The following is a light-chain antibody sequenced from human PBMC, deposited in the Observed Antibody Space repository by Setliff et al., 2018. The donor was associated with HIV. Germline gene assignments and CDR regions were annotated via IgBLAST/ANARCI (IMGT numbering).Light chain of an antibody. CDR2: DVT. CDR3: CSYAGTYTSLYV. CDR1: ASDIGNYKY. J-gene: IGLJ1*01. Sequence: QSALTQPRSVSGSPGQSVTISCTGTASDIGNYKYVSWYQQQPDKAPKLIIYDVTKRPSGVPDRFSGPKSGNTASLTISGLQSEDEGDYFCCSYAGTYTSLYVFGAGTKVTVL. V-gene: IGLV2-11*01.